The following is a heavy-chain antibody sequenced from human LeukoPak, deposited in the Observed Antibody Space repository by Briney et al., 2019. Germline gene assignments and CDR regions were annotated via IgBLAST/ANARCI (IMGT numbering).Heavy chain of an antibody. CDR2: ISYDGSNK. J-gene: IGHJ4*02. V-gene: IGHV3-30*03. D-gene: IGHD3-10*01. Sequence: GGSLRLSCAASGFTFSSYGMHWVRQAPGKGLEWVAVISYDGSNKYYADSVKGRFTISRDNSKNTLYLQMNSLRAEDTAVYYCARDRGYYYGSGSSPYFDYWGQGTLVTVSS. CDR1: GFTFSSYG. CDR3: ARDRGYYYGSGSSPYFDY.